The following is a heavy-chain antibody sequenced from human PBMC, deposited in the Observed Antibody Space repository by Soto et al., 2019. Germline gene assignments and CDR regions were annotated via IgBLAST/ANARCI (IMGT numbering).Heavy chain of an antibody. D-gene: IGHD3-3*01. J-gene: IGHJ4*02. Sequence: GGSLRLSCAASGFTFSSYAISWVRQAPGKGLEWVSAISDSGGSTYYADSVKGRFTISRDNSKSTLYLQMNSLRAEDTAVYYCAKILAQYYDFWSDYPGGIDYWGQGTLVTVSS. CDR3: AKILAQYYDFWSDYPGGIDY. CDR2: ISDSGGST. V-gene: IGHV3-23*01. CDR1: GFTFSSYA.